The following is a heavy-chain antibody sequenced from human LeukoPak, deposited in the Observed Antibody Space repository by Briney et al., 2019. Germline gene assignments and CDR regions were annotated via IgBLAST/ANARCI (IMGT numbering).Heavy chain of an antibody. CDR1: GYTFTSYG. D-gene: IGHD4-11*01. J-gene: IGHJ6*03. Sequence: ASVKVSCKTSGYTFTSYGINWVRQAPGQGLEWMGWISGINRNTNLAQKMQGRVTLTTDSSTRTGYMELRSLRSDDTAVYYCARGTVGGKDYFYMDVWGKGTTVTVSS. CDR3: ARGTVGGKDYFYMDV. CDR2: ISGINRNT. V-gene: IGHV1-18*01.